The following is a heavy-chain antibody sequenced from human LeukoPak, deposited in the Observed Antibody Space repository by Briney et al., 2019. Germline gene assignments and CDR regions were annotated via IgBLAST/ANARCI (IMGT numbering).Heavy chain of an antibody. CDR2: VFPGDSDT. Sequence: GESLKISCQGSGYRFTTYWIGWVRQMPGKGPEWMGIVFPGDSDTRYNPSFQGQVTISADKSISTAYMQWSSLKASDTAMYYCARLPRAGELHKTWFDPWGQGTLVTVSS. CDR1: GYRFTTYW. CDR3: ARLPRAGELHKTWFDP. J-gene: IGHJ5*02. V-gene: IGHV5-51*01. D-gene: IGHD2-21*01.